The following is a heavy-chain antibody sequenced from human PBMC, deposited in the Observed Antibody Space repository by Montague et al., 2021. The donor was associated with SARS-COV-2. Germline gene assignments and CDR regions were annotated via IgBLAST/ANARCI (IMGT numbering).Heavy chain of an antibody. Sequence: SETLSLTCAVYGGSFSGYYWSWIRQPPGKGLEWIGEINHSGSTNYNPSLKSRVTISVDTSKNQFSLKLSSVTAADTAIYYCARGVPGYWGQGTLVTVSS. CDR1: GGSFSGYY. V-gene: IGHV4-34*01. J-gene: IGHJ4*02. CDR3: ARGVPGY. CDR2: INHSGST. D-gene: IGHD3-10*02.